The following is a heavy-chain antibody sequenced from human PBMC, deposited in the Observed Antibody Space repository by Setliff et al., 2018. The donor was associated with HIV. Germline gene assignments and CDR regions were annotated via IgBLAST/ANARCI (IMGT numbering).Heavy chain of an antibody. D-gene: IGHD6-19*01. CDR2: VFYTGTT. Sequence: PSETLSLTCLVPGDSIRITNYYWGWVRQSPGKGLEWFGSVFYTGTTYYNPSLLSRLTISVDTSKNQFSLKLYSVTAADTALYYCARYSSDHDAFDIWGQGTMVTV. CDR1: GDSIRITNYY. J-gene: IGHJ3*02. V-gene: IGHV4-39*01. CDR3: ARYSSDHDAFDI.